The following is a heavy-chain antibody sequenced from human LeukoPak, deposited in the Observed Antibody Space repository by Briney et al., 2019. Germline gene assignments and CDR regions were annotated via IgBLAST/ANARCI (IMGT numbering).Heavy chain of an antibody. J-gene: IGHJ4*02. D-gene: IGHD6-6*01. CDR1: GYTFTIYD. V-gene: IGHV1-8*01. CDR3: ARGIKYSSRRNYFDY. CDR2: MNPNSGNT. Sequence: ASVKVSCKASGYTFTIYDINWVRQATGQGLEWMGWMNPNSGNTGYAQKFQGRVTMTRNTSISTAYMELSSLRSEDTAVYYCARGIKYSSRRNYFDYWGQGTLVTASS.